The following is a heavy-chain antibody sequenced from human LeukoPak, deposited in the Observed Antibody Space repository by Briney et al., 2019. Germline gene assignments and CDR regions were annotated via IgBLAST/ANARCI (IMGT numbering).Heavy chain of an antibody. CDR3: ARGRLRYSYAPIDY. D-gene: IGHD5-18*01. J-gene: IGHJ4*02. V-gene: IGHV4-61*02. Sequence: SETLSLTCTVSGGSISSGSYYWSWIRQPAGKGLEWIGRIYTSGSTNYNPSLKSRVTISVDTSKNQFSLKLSSVTAADTAVYYCARGRLRYSYAPIDYWGQGTLVTVSS. CDR1: GGSISSGSYY. CDR2: IYTSGST.